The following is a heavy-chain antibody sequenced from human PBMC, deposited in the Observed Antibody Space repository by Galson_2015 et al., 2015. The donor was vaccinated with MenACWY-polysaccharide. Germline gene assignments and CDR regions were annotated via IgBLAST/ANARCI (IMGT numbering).Heavy chain of an antibody. D-gene: IGHD3-22*01. J-gene: IGHJ4*02. CDR1: GFTFDDHT. CDR2: ISWDGSTA. Sequence: SLRLSCAASGFTFDDHTMHWVRQAPGKGLQWVSLISWDGSTAYYADAVQGRFTISRDNGKNSLYLQMSSLRNEDIAFYFCARDNSGDYYDRSGYLDFWGQGTLVTVSS. CDR3: ARDNSGDYYDRSGYLDF. V-gene: IGHV3-43*01.